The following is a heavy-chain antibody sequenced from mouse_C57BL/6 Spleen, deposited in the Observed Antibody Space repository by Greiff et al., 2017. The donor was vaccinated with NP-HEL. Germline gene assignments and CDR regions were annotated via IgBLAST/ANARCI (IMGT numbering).Heavy chain of an antibody. CDR2: IYPGSGST. CDR1: GYTFTSYW. V-gene: IGHV1-55*01. CDR3: ARGRATINWYFDV. D-gene: IGHD2-12*01. Sequence: QVQLKQPGAELVKPGASVKMSCKASGYTFTSYWITWVKQRPGQGLEWIGEIYPGSGSTNYNEKFKSKATLTVDTSSSTAYMQLSSLTSEDSAVYYCARGRATINWYFDVWGTGTTVTVSS. J-gene: IGHJ1*03.